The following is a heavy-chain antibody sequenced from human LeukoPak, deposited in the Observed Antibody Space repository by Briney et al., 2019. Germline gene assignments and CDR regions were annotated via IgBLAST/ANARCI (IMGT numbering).Heavy chain of an antibody. CDR3: ARDGLSYGSGWLGVDY. V-gene: IGHV4-59*12. D-gene: IGHD6-19*01. CDR2: IYYSGST. Sequence: SETLSLTCTVSGGSISSYYWSWIRQPPGKGLEWIGYIYYSGSTNYNPSLKSRVTISVDTSKYQFSLKLSSVTAADTAVYYCARDGLSYGSGWLGVDYWGQGTLVTVSS. J-gene: IGHJ4*02. CDR1: GGSISSYY.